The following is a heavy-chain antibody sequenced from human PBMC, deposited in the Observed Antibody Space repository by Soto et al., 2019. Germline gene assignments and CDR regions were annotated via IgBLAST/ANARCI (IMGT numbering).Heavy chain of an antibody. CDR3: ARDGPLYYGSGSYYRNYYYGMDV. D-gene: IGHD3-10*01. V-gene: IGHV4-59*01. CDR1: GGSISSYY. Sequence: CLTCTVSGGSISSYYWSWIRQPPGKGLEWIGYIYYSGSTNYNPSLKSRVTISVDTSKNQFSLKLSSVTAADTAVYYCARDGPLYYGSGSYYRNYYYGMDVWGQGTTVTVSS. CDR2: IYYSGST. J-gene: IGHJ6*02.